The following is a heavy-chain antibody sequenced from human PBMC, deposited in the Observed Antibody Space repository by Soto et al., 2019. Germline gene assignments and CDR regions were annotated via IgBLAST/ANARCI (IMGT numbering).Heavy chain of an antibody. Sequence: PGGSLRLSCAASGFTFGRYGIHWVRQAPGKGLEWVAFISHDGNNEYYADSVKGRFTISRDNSKNALYLQMTSLRAEDTAVYYCAKNGQPPYYYYGLDVWGQGTKVTVSS. D-gene: IGHD2-8*01. J-gene: IGHJ6*02. CDR3: AKNGQPPYYYYGLDV. V-gene: IGHV3-30*18. CDR2: ISHDGNNE. CDR1: GFTFGRYG.